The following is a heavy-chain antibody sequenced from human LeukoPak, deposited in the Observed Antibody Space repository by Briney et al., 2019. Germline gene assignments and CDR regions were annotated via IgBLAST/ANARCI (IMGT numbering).Heavy chain of an antibody. V-gene: IGHV1-46*01. CDR2: INPSGGST. CDR3: ARDPYDYVWGSYHNWFDP. CDR1: GYTFTSYY. Sequence: AASVTVSCMASGYTFTSYYMHWVRQAPGQGLEWMGLINPSGGSTSYAQKFQGRVTMTRDTSTSTVYMELSSLRSEDTAVYYCARDPYDYVWGSYHNWFDPWGQGTLVTVSS. D-gene: IGHD3-16*02. J-gene: IGHJ5*02.